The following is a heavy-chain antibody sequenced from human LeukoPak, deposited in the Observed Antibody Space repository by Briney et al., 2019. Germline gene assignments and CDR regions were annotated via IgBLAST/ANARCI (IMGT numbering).Heavy chain of an antibody. CDR2: IYYSGST. CDR1: GGSISSSSYY. CDR3: AGNNWNDEPY. D-gene: IGHD1-20*01. V-gene: IGHV4-39*07. Sequence: PSETLSLTCTVSGGSISSSSYYWGWIRQPPGKGLEWIGSIYYSGSTYYNPSLKSRVTISVDTSKNQFSLKLSSVTAVDTAVYYCAGNNWNDEPYWGQGTLVTVSS. J-gene: IGHJ4*02.